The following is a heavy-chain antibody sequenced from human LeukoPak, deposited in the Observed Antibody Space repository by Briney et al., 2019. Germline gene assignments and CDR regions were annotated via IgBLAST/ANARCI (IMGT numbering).Heavy chain of an antibody. Sequence: GGSLRLSCAASGFTVSNAWMSWVRQAPGKGLGWVGLIKSKTDGGATDYAAPVKGRFTISRDDSKNTLYLQMNSLKSEDTAVYYCTTDKYSSGWYGGFDNWGQGTLVTVSS. CDR3: TTDKYSSGWYGGFDN. CDR2: IKSKTDGGAT. V-gene: IGHV3-15*01. CDR1: GFTVSNAW. J-gene: IGHJ4*02. D-gene: IGHD6-19*01.